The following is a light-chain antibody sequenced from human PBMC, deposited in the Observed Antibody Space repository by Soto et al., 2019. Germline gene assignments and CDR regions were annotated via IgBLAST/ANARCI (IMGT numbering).Light chain of an antibody. CDR1: QSISSR. V-gene: IGKV1-5*01. Sequence: DIQMTQSPSTLSASVGDRVTITCRASQSISSRLAWYQKKPGKAPKLLIYDALNLESGVPSRFSGSGSGTEFTLSIGSLQPDDFAXXYCQQYDTYFRYTX. J-gene: IGKJ2*01. CDR3: QQYDTYFRYT. CDR2: DAL.